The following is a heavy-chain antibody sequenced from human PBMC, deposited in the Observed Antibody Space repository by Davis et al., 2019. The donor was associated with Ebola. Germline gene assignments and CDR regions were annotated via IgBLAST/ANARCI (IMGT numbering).Heavy chain of an antibody. Sequence: LIPSCAASGFTFSRYAMHWGRHPPGKVLEWVAFISYDGSNKYYADSVKGRFTISRDNSKNTLYLQMSSLRAEDTAVYYCAKDRIAILGYWGQGTLVTVSS. CDR1: GFTFSRYA. CDR3: AKDRIAILGY. D-gene: IGHD6-13*01. CDR2: ISYDGSNK. J-gene: IGHJ4*02. V-gene: IGHV3-30*04.